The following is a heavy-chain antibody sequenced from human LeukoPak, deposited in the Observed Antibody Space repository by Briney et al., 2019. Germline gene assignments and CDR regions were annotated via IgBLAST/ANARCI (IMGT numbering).Heavy chain of an antibody. Sequence: SETLSLTCAVYGGSFSGYYWSWIRQPPEKGLEWIGEINHSGSTNYNPSLKSRVTISVDTSKNQFSLKLSSVTAADTAVYYCARGIPGRSIDYWGQGTLVTVSS. J-gene: IGHJ4*02. CDR2: INHSGST. CDR3: ARGIPGRSIDY. D-gene: IGHD3-16*02. CDR1: GGSFSGYY. V-gene: IGHV4-34*01.